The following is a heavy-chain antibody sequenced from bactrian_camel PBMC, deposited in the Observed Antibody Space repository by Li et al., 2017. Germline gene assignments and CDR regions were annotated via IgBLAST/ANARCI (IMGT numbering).Heavy chain of an antibody. CDR1: VDTIGRYC. Sequence: QVQLVESGGDSVQAGGSLRLSCVASVDTIGRYCMGWFRQVPGKEREGIAALDLDGVARYADSVKGRFTISQDNSKTTLYLQMNDLKPEDTAMYYCAAANLLPYEEVNWVRGGAPDFGYWGQGTQVTVS. CDR3: AAANLLPYEEVNWVRGGAPDFGY. J-gene: IGHJ6*01. CDR2: LDLDGVA. D-gene: IGHD3*01. V-gene: IGHV3S55*01.